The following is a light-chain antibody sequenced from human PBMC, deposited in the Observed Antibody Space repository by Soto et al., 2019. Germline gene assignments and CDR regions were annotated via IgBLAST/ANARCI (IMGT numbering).Light chain of an antibody. V-gene: IGLV2-8*01. CDR3: SSYAGSNNYV. Sequence: QYVLTQPPSASGSPGQSVTISCTGTSSDVGAYTYVSWYQQHPGKAPKLMMYGVTERPSGVPDRFSGSKSGNTASLTDSGLQTEDGAYYYCSSYAGSNNYVFGTWTKLTVL. J-gene: IGLJ1*01. CDR2: GVT. CDR1: SSDVGAYTY.